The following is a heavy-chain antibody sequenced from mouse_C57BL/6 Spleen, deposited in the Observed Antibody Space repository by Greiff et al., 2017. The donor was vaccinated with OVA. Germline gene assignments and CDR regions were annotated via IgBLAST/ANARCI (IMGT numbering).Heavy chain of an antibody. D-gene: IGHD1-1*01. CDR3: TRGGTTVVADAMDY. Sequence: EVQRVESGEGLVKPGGSLKLSCAASGFTFSSYAMSWVRQTPEKRLEWVAYISSGGDYIYYADTVKGRFTISRDNARNTLYLQMSSLKSEDTAMYYCTRGGTTVVADAMDYWGQGTSVTVSS. CDR1: GFTFSSYA. CDR2: ISSGGDYI. V-gene: IGHV5-9-1*02. J-gene: IGHJ4*01.